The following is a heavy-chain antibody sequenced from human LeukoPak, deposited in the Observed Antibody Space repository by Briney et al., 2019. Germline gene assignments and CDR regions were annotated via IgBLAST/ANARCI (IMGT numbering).Heavy chain of an antibody. CDR3: ARDQREQQLVINWFDP. J-gene: IGHJ5*02. Sequence: SETLSLTCTVSGGSISSSSYYWGWIRQPPGKGLEWIGSIYYSGSTYYNPSLKSRVTISVDTSKNQFSLKLSSVTAADTAVYYCARDQREQQLVINWFDPWGQGTLVTVSS. V-gene: IGHV4-39*07. D-gene: IGHD6-13*01. CDR2: IYYSGST. CDR1: GGSISSSSYY.